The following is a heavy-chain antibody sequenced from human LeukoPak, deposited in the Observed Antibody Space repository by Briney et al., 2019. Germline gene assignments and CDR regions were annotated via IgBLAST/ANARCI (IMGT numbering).Heavy chain of an antibody. CDR1: GGSFSGYY. Sequence: SETLSLTCAVYGGSFSGYYWSWIRQPPGKGLEWIGEINHSGSTNYNPSLKSRVTISVDTSKNQFSLKLSSVTAADTAVYYCARGRRDGYNLSDYFDYWGQGTLVTVSS. CDR3: ARGRRDGYNLSDYFDY. V-gene: IGHV4-34*01. D-gene: IGHD5-24*01. CDR2: INHSGST. J-gene: IGHJ4*02.